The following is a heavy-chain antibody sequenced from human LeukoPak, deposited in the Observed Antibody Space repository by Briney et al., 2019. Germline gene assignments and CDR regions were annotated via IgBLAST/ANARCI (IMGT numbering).Heavy chain of an antibody. CDR3: GRLYSGVTRPFDY. CDR2: IYHSGST. CDR1: GYSISSGYY. V-gene: IGHV4-38-2*01. Sequence: SETLSLTCAVSGYSISSGYYWGWIRQPPGKGLEWIGSIYHSGSTYYNPSLKSRVTISVDTSKNQFSLKLSSVTAADTAVYYCGRLYSGVTRPFDYWGQGTLVTVSS. J-gene: IGHJ4*02. D-gene: IGHD4-23*01.